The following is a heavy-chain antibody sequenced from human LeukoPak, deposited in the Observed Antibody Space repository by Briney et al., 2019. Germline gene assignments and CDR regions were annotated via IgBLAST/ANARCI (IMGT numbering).Heavy chain of an antibody. D-gene: IGHD3-22*01. CDR2: ISGSGDNT. Sequence: GGSLRLSCAASGFTFSSYAMSWVRQAPGKGLEWVSGISGSGDNTYYADSVKGRFTISRDNSKNTLYVQVNSLGTEDTAAYYCAKGSYYDSSGSFYFDYWGQGTQVTVSS. CDR3: AKGSYYDSSGSFYFDY. V-gene: IGHV3-23*01. J-gene: IGHJ4*02. CDR1: GFTFSSYA.